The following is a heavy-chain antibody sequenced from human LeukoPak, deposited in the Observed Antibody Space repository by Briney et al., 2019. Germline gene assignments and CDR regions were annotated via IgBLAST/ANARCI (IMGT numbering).Heavy chain of an antibody. D-gene: IGHD3-3*01. CDR2: IYYSGST. J-gene: IGHJ6*03. V-gene: IGHV4-59*01. CDR1: GGSISSYY. CDR3: ARAPRWADFWSGNPGDYYYYMDV. Sequence: SETLSLTCTVSGGSISSYYWSWIRQPPGKGLEWIGYIYYSGSTNYNPSLKSRVTISVDTSKNQFSLKLSSVTAADTAVYYCARAPRWADFWSGNPGDYYYYMDVWGKGTTVTVSS.